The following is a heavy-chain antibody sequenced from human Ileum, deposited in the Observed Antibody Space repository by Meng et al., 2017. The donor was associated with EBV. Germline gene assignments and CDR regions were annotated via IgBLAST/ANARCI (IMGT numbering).Heavy chain of an antibody. V-gene: IGHV4-61*01. J-gene: IGHJ4*02. CDR1: GGSVSISSHY. CDR3: ARGWDTAMDSG. Sequence: LQSSGAGRGKRVETLSLTCTVSGGSVSISSHYCSWVRQHRGKGLEWIGYIYYSGNNTYNPSLESRVTIPVDTTKNQFYRKLRSVAASDTAVYYCARGWDTAMDSGWGQGTLVTVSS. D-gene: IGHD5-18*01. CDR2: IYYSGNN.